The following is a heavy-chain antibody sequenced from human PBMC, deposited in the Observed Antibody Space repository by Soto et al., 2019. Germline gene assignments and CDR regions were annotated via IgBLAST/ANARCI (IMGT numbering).Heavy chain of an antibody. CDR1: GFTFSSYG. D-gene: IGHD5-18*01. CDR3: AKDLEWIQLSLGYYYYYGMDV. CDR2: ISYDGSNK. J-gene: IGHJ6*02. Sequence: QVQLVESGGGVVQPGRSLRLSCAASGFTFSSYGMHWVRQAPGKGLEWVAVISYDGSNKYYADSVKGRFTISRDNSKNTLYPQMNSLRAEYTAVYYCAKDLEWIQLSLGYYYYYGMDVWGQGTTVTVSS. V-gene: IGHV3-30*18.